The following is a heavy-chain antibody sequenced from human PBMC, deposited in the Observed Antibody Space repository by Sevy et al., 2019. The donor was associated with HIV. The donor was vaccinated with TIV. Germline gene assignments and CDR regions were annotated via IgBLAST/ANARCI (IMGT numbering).Heavy chain of an antibody. CDR1: GDTLTNNY. CDR3: VRADPAQHFDS. J-gene: IGHJ4*02. CDR2: IDPSGGNT. V-gene: IGHV1-46*01. Sequence: ASVKVSCKAPGDTLTNNYMHWVRQAPGQGLEWMGIIDPSGGNTSYAQKFQGRVTMTGDTSTGTLYMDLSSLRSEDTAVYYCVRADPAQHFDSWGQGTLVTVSS.